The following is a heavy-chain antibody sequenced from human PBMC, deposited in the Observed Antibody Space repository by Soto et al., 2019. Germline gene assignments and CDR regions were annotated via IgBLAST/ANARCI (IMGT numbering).Heavy chain of an antibody. J-gene: IGHJ4*02. CDR1: GGSMSEYF. D-gene: IGHD3-10*01. Sequence: PSETLSLTCSVSGGSMSEYFWSWIRQSPGKGLEWIGYIYYLGSTDYNPSLKSRVTISVDTSKRQFSLRLTSVTAVDTAVYYCARDGYDGSGSPYPAYWGPGTQVTVSS. CDR3: ARDGYDGSGSPYPAY. CDR2: IYYLGST. V-gene: IGHV4-59*13.